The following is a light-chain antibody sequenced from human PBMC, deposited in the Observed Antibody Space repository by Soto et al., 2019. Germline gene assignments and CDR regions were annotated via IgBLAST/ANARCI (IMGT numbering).Light chain of an antibody. CDR1: SSDVGGYND. J-gene: IGLJ2*01. V-gene: IGLV2-14*01. CDR3: SSYTSSSHVV. CDR2: DVS. Sequence: QSALTQPASVSGSPGQSITISCTGTSSDVGGYNDVSWYQQHPGKAPKLMIYDVSNRPSGVSNRFSGSKSGNTASLTISGLQAEDEADYYCSSYTSSSHVVFGGGTKVTVL.